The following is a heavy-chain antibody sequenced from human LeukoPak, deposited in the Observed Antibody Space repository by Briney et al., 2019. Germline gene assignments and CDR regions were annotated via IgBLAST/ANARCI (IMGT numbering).Heavy chain of an antibody. CDR3: TRDFVSGPPVNVFQH. CDR2: IRSKAYGGTT. V-gene: IGHV3-49*04. CDR1: GFTFGDYA. Sequence: PGGSLRLSCTASGFTFGDYAMSWVRQAPGKGLEWVGFIRSKAYGGTTEYAASVKGRFTISRDDSKSIAYLQMNSLKTEDTAVYYRTRDFVSGPPVNVFQHWGQGTLVTVSS. D-gene: IGHD2-15*01. J-gene: IGHJ1*01.